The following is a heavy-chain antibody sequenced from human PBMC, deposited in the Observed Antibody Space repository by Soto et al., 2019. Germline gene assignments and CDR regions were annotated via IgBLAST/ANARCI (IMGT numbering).Heavy chain of an antibody. V-gene: IGHV5-51*01. J-gene: IGHJ6*02. Sequence: GESLKISCKGFGYSFTSYWIGWVRQMPGKGLEWMGIIYPGDSDTRYSPSFQGQVTISADKSISTAYLQWSSLKASDTAMNYCPRLGITMVRAHSYYGMDVWGQGTTVTVSS. CDR3: PRLGITMVRAHSYYGMDV. D-gene: IGHD3-10*01. CDR1: GYSFTSYW. CDR2: IYPGDSDT.